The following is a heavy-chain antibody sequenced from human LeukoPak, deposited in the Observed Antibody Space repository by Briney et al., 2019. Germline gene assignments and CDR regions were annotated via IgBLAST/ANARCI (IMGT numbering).Heavy chain of an antibody. CDR2: ISAYNGNT. CDR3: ARDRTSGGYYYQTDYFDY. CDR1: GYTFTSYG. J-gene: IGHJ4*02. V-gene: IGHV1-18*01. Sequence: GASVKVSCKASGYTFTSYGISWVRQAPGQGLEWMGWISAYNGNTNYAQKLQGRVTMTTDTSTSTAYMELRSLRSDDTAVYYCARDRTSGGYYYQTDYFDYWGQETLVTVSS. D-gene: IGHD3-10*01.